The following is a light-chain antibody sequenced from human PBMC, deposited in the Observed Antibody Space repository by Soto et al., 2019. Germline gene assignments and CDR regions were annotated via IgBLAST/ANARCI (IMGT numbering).Light chain of an antibody. CDR3: QQYYGSPRA. CDR2: WAS. Sequence: DIVITQSPYSLAVSLFESATINCKSSQSVLYSSNNKNYLAWYQQKPGQPPKLLIYWASTRESGVPDRFTGSGSGTDFTLTISSLQAEDVAVYYCQQYYGSPRAFGGGTKVDIK. V-gene: IGKV4-1*01. CDR1: QSVLYSSNNKNY. J-gene: IGKJ4*01.